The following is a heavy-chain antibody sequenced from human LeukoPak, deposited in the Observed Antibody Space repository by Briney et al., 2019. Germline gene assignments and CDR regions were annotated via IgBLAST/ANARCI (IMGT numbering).Heavy chain of an antibody. D-gene: IGHD2-21*02. CDR1: GGSISSYY. CDR3: AKGVKQIVVVTAQHYLDY. J-gene: IGHJ4*02. V-gene: IGHV4-4*07. Sequence: SETLSLTCTVSGGSISSYYWSWIRQPAGKGLEWIGRIYTSGSTNYNPSLKSRVTMSVDTSKNQFSLKLSSVTAADTAVYYCAKGVKQIVVVTAQHYLDYWGQGTLVTVSS. CDR2: IYTSGST.